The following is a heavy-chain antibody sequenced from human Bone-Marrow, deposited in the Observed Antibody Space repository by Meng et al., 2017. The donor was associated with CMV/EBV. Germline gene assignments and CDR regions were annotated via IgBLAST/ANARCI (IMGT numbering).Heavy chain of an antibody. CDR3: ARDKYCGGDCYWYFDY. CDR2: ISSSSSTI. V-gene: IGHV3-48*04. D-gene: IGHD2-21*01. J-gene: IGHJ4*02. CDR1: GFTFSSYS. Sequence: GESLKISCAASGFTFSSYSMNWVRQAPGKGLEWVSYISSSSSTIYYADSVKGRFTISRDNAKNSLYLQMNSLRAEDTAVYYCARDKYCGGDCYWYFDYWGQGTLVTASS.